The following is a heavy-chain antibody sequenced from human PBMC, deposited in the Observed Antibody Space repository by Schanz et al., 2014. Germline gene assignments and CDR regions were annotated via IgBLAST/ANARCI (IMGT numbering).Heavy chain of an antibody. CDR2: IKEDGSVK. CDR3: ARGLIAAAGGAFDY. J-gene: IGHJ4*02. D-gene: IGHD6-13*01. Sequence: EVQLLESGGGLVQPGGSLRLSCAASTFTFSSDWMSWVRQAPGKGLEWVANIKEDGSVKDYVDSVKGRFTISRDNAKNSLYLQMNSLRAGDAAVYYCARGLIAAAGGAFDYWGQGTLVAVSA. CDR1: TFTFSSDW. V-gene: IGHV3-7*05.